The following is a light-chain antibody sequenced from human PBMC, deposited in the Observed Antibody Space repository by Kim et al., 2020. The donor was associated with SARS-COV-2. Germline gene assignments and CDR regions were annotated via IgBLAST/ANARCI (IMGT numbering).Light chain of an antibody. CDR2: GAS. Sequence: VRATLSCRASQSVSSYLAWYQQIPGQAPRLLLYGASTWATGIPARFSGSGSGTEFTITISSLQSEDFAVYCCQQYNTLPPTPVYPFGQGTQLEI. V-gene: IGKV3-15*01. J-gene: IGKJ2*01. CDR1: QSVSSY. CDR3: QQYNTLPPTPVYP.